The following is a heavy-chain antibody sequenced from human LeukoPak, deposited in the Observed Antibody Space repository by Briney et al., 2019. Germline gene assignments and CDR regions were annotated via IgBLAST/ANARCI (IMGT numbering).Heavy chain of an antibody. D-gene: IGHD3-10*01. V-gene: IGHV4-4*07. Sequence: SETLSLTCAVSGGSISSYYWSWIRQPAGKGLEWIGRIYTSGSTNYNPSLKSRVTMSVDTSKNQFSLKLSSLTAADTAVYYCARDALTMVRGVINWFDPWGQGTLVTVSS. J-gene: IGHJ5*02. CDR2: IYTSGST. CDR1: GGSISSYY. CDR3: ARDALTMVRGVINWFDP.